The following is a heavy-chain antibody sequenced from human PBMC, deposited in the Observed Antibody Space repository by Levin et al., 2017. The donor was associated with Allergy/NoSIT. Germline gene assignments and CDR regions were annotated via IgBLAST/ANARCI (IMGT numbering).Heavy chain of an antibody. J-gene: IGHJ6*02. Sequence: GGSLRLSCAASEFTFSSYSMNWVRQAPGKGLEWVSSISTSSSFIFYADSVKGRFTISRDNAKNSLYLQMNSLRAEDTAVYYCARVNLTTRYYFYGMDVWGQGTTVTVSS. CDR2: ISTSSSFI. D-gene: IGHD4/OR15-4a*01. V-gene: IGHV3-21*01. CDR3: ARVNLTTRYYFYGMDV. CDR1: EFTFSSYS.